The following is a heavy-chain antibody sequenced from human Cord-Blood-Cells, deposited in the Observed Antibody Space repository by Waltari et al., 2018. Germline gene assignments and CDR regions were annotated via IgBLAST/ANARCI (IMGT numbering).Heavy chain of an antibody. CDR2: IYYSGST. Sequence: QLQLQESGPGLVKPSETLSLTCTVSGGSISSSSYYWGWIRQPPGKGLEWIGSIYYSGSTYYTPSLKSRVIISVDTSKNQFSLKLIFVTVADTAVYYCARLTPGGGSWYLTYYYYCMDVWGQGITVTVSS. CDR1: GGSISSSSYY. V-gene: IGHV4-39*01. CDR3: ARLTPGGGSWYLTYYYYCMDV. J-gene: IGHJ6*02. D-gene: IGHD6-13*01.